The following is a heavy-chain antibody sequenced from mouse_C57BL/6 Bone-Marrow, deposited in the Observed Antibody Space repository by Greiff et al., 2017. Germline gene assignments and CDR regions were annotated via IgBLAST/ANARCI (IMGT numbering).Heavy chain of an antibody. D-gene: IGHD2-2*01. CDR1: GYAFSSSW. Sequence: QVQLQQSGPELVKPGASVKISCKASGYAFSSSWMNWVKQRPGKGLEWIGRIYPGDGDTNYNGKFKGKATLTADKSSSTAYMQLSSLTSEDSAVYFCALWLRRGNYFVDWGQGTTLTVAS. J-gene: IGHJ2*01. CDR2: IYPGDGDT. V-gene: IGHV1-82*01. CDR3: ALWLRRGNYFVD.